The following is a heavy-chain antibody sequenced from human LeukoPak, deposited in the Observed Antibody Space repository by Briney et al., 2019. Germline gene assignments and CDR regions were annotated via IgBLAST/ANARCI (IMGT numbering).Heavy chain of an antibody. CDR1: GFTLSNHW. Sequence: GGSLRLSCAASGFTLSNHWMTWVRQVPGRGPEWVANVNRDGSETYYLDSVKGRFTISKDNAKNSLYLQMNSLRAEDTALYHCARNNGMDVWGQGTTVTVSS. V-gene: IGHV3-7*03. J-gene: IGHJ6*02. CDR2: VNRDGSET. CDR3: ARNNGMDV.